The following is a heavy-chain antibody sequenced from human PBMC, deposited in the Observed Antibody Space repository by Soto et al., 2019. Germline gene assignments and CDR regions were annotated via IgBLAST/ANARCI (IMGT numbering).Heavy chain of an antibody. D-gene: IGHD2-21*02. Sequence: PGGSLRLSCAASGFTFSSYSMNWVRQAPGKGLEWVSSISSSSSYIYYADSVKGRFTISRDNAKNSLYLQMNSLRAEDTAVYYCARDLAYCCGDYYNAYAIRGQGTMVTVSS. V-gene: IGHV3-21*01. J-gene: IGHJ3*02. CDR3: ARDLAYCCGDYYNAYAI. CDR1: GFTFSSYS. CDR2: ISSSSSYI.